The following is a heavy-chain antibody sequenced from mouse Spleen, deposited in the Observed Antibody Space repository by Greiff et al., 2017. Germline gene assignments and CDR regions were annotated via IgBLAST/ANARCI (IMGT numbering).Heavy chain of an antibody. J-gene: IGHJ4*01. Sequence: QVQLQQSGAELVKPGASVKLSCKASGYTFTSYWMHWVKQRPGQGLEWIGRIHPSDSDTNYNQKFKGKATLTVDKSSSTAYMQLSSLTSEDSAVYYCAIEGVYGNYHYYAMDYWGQGTSVTVSS. CDR3: AIEGVYGNYHYYAMDY. CDR2: IHPSDSDT. V-gene: IGHV1-74*01. CDR1: GYTFTSYW. D-gene: IGHD2-1*01.